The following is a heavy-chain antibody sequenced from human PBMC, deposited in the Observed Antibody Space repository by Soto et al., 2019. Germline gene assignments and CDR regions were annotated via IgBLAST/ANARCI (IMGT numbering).Heavy chain of an antibody. J-gene: IGHJ4*02. CDR2: IYHSGTT. V-gene: IGHV4-38-2*01. D-gene: IGHD3-22*01. CDR1: GYSISSGYY. CDR3: ARLLYDSRGYYYFDY. Sequence: SETLSLTCAVSGYSISSGYYWGWIRQPPGKGLEWIGSIYHSGTTYDNPSLKSRVTISVDMSNNQFSLKLSSVTAADTAVYYCARLLYDSRGYYYFDYWGRGTLVTVSS.